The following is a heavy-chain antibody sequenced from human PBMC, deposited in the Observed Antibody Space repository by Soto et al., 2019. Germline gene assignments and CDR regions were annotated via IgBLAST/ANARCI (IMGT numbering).Heavy chain of an antibody. V-gene: IGHV4-31*03. CDR3: ARVRRYYYGMDV. Sequence: SETLSLTCTVSGGSISSGGYYWRWIRQHPGKGLEWIGYIYYSGSTYYNPSLKSRVTISVDTSKSQFSLKLSSVTAADTAVYYCARVRRYYYGMDVWGQGTTVTVSS. CDR2: IYYSGST. J-gene: IGHJ6*02. D-gene: IGHD1-1*01. CDR1: GGSISSGGYY.